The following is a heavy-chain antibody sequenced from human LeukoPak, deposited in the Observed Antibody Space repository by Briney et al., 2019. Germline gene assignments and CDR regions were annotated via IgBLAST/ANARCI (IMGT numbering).Heavy chain of an antibody. V-gene: IGHV3-23*01. D-gene: IGHD3-3*01. J-gene: IGHJ4*02. Sequence: GGSLRLSCAASGFTFSSYAMSWVRQAPGKGLEWVSAISGSGVATYYADSVKGRFTISRDNSKNTLYLQMNSLRAGDSAVYYCAKGNYGFWSGYRGLSYFDYWGQGTLVTVSS. CDR3: AKGNYGFWSGYRGLSYFDY. CDR2: ISGSGVAT. CDR1: GFTFSSYA.